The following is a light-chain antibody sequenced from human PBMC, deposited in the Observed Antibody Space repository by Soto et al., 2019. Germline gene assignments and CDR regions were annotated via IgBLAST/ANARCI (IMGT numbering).Light chain of an antibody. CDR1: QSISSW. CDR3: QHYNSYSEA. Sequence: DIQMTQSPSTLSASVGDRVTITCLASQSISSWLAWYQQKPGKAPKLLIYKASGLESGVPSRFSGSGSGTEFTLTISSLQPDDFATYYCQHYNSYSEAFGQGTKVDIK. J-gene: IGKJ1*01. CDR2: KAS. V-gene: IGKV1-5*03.